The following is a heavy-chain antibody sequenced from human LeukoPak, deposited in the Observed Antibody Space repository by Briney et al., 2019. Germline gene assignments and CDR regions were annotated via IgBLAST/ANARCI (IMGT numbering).Heavy chain of an antibody. V-gene: IGHV5-51*01. D-gene: IGHD3-10*01. J-gene: IGHJ4*02. CDR1: GYSFTSYW. Sequence: GESLQISCQGSGYSFTSYWIGWVRQMSGKGLEWMGMIYPGDSDTRYSPSFQGQVTISADKSISTAFLQWSSLKASDTAMYYCVRGGGEQQVDYWGQGTLVTVSS. CDR2: IYPGDSDT. CDR3: VRGGGEQQVDY.